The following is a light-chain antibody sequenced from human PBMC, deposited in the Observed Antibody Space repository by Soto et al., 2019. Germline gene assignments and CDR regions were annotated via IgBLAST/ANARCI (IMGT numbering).Light chain of an antibody. V-gene: IGLV2-14*01. CDR1: SSDVGTYNY. Sequence: QSALTQPASASGSPGQSVTISCTGTSSDVGTYNYVSWYQQHPGKAPKLMIYEVSKRPSGVSNRFSGSKSGNTASLTISGLQAEDEADYYCCSYTSGRNFVFAAGTKLTVL. J-gene: IGLJ2*01. CDR2: EVS. CDR3: CSYTSGRNFV.